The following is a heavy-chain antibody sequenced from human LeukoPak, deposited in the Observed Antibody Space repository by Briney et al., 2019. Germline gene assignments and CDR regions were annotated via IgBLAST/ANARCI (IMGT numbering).Heavy chain of an antibody. J-gene: IGHJ5*02. V-gene: IGHV3-33*01. CDR1: GFTFSSYG. CDR2: IWYDGSNK. CDR3: ARDYYGSGSYHWFDP. Sequence: GRSLRLSCAASGFTFSSYGMHWVRQAPGKGLEWVAVIWYDGSNKYYADSVKGRFTISRDNSKNTLYLQMNSLRAEDTAVYYCARDYYGSGSYHWFDPWGQGTLVTVSS. D-gene: IGHD3-10*01.